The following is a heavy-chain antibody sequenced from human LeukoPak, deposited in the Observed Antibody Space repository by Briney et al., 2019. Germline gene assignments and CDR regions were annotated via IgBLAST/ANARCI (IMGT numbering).Heavy chain of an antibody. J-gene: IGHJ3*01. CDR1: GGSISSYY. CDR2: IHYSGST. CDR3: ARDQTSKGDAFDV. Sequence: SETLSLTCIVSGGSISSYYWSWIRQPPGKELEWIAYIHYSGSTNYNPSLKSRVTISIDTSKNQFSLKLSSVTAADTAVYYCARDQTSKGDAFDVWGHGTMVTVSS. V-gene: IGHV4-59*01.